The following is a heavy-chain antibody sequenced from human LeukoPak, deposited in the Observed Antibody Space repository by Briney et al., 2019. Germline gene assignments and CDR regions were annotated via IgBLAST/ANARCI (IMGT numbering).Heavy chain of an antibody. CDR3: AKDASSWFEYFPH. Sequence: GESLKISCAASGFTFSSYAMTWVHQAPGKGLEWVSGISGSGGSTFYADSAKGRFTISRDNYENTLYLHMNSLRADDTAVYYCAKDASSWFEYFPHWGQGTLVSVSS. D-gene: IGHD2-2*01. V-gene: IGHV3-23*01. J-gene: IGHJ1*01. CDR1: GFTFSSYA. CDR2: ISGSGGST.